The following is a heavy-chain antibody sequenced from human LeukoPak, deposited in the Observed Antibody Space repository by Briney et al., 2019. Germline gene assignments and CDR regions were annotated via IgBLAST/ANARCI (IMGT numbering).Heavy chain of an antibody. D-gene: IGHD4-23*01. J-gene: IGHJ4*02. CDR3: ARLDDYGGAIDY. Sequence: SETLSLTCTVSGGSISSSSYYWGWIRQPPGKGLEWIGSIYYSGSAYYNPSLKSRVTISVDTSKNQFSLKLSSVTAADTAVYYCARLDDYGGAIDYWGQGTLVTVSS. V-gene: IGHV4-39*07. CDR1: GGSISSSSYY. CDR2: IYYSGSA.